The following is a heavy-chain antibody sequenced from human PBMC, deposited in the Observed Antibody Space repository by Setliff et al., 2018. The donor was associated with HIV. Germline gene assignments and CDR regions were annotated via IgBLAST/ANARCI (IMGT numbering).Heavy chain of an antibody. CDR3: ARGRHIEATIPFDH. J-gene: IGHJ4*02. D-gene: IGHD5-12*01. Sequence: PSETLSLTCTVSGGSFSDYYWTWIRQPPNEGLEWIGEINDRGNTNYMPSLRSRVTISVDTSKNQFSLKLTSVTAADSAIYYCARGRHIEATIPFDHWGQGTLVTVS. V-gene: IGHV4-34*01. CDR2: INDRGNT. CDR1: GGSFSDYY.